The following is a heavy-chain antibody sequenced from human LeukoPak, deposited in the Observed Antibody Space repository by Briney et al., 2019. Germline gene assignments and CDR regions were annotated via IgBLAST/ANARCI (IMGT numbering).Heavy chain of an antibody. J-gene: IGHJ6*03. CDR2: INAGNGNT. CDR1: GYTYTSYT. CDR3: ARARYETRIWPKSRYDYYHYMDV. D-gene: IGHD3-3*01. V-gene: IGHV1-3*03. Sequence: ASVKVSCKASGYTYTSYTIHWVRQAPGQRLEWMGWINAGNGNTKYSQEFQDRVTITRDTSASTAYMELSSLRSEDMAVYYCARARYETRIWPKSRYDYYHYMDVWGKGTTVTVSS.